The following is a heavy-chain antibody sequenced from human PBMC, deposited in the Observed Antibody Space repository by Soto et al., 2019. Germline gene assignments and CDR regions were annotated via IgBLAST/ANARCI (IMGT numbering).Heavy chain of an antibody. V-gene: IGHV3-7*01. CDR2: VRQDGSQK. CDR1: GFTFSSYW. J-gene: IGHJ4*02. CDR3: VRDGSSRWHFDS. D-gene: IGHD6-19*01. Sequence: GGPLRLSCEAPGFTFSSYWMSWVRQAPGKGLEWVANVRQDGSQKYLVDSVKGRFTISRDNAKNSTYLQMNSLRAEDTAVYYCVRDGSSRWHFDSWGQGTLVTVSS.